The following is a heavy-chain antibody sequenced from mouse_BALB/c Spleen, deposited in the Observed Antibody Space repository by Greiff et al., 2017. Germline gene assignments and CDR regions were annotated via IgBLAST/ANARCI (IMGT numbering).Heavy chain of an antibody. CDR1: GFAFSSYD. CDR2: ISSGGGST. D-gene: IGHD1-2*01. CDR3: ASFITTAYAMDY. Sequence: EVNVVESGGGLVQPGGSLKLSCAASGFAFSSYDMSWVRQTPEKRLEWVAYISSGGGSTYYPDTVKGRFTISRDNAKNTLYLQMSSLKSEDTAMYYCASFITTAYAMDYWGQGTSVTVSS. V-gene: IGHV5-12-1*01. J-gene: IGHJ4*01.